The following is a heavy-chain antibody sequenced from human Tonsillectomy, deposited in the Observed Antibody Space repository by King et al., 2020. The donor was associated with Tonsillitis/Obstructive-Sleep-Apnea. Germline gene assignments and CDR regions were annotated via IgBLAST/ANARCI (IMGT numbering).Heavy chain of an antibody. V-gene: IGHV4-4*02. CDR2: IYHSGST. D-gene: IGHD1-26*01. J-gene: IGHJ5*01. CDR1: GGSISSGNW. CDR3: AREREHLRWFDS. Sequence: QLQESGTGLVKPSGTLSLTCAVSGGSISSGNWWNWVRQPPGKGLEWIGKIYHSGSTNYNPSLKSRVTISVDKSKNQFSLNLTSVTAADTAVYYCAREREHLRWFDSWGQGTLVTVSS.